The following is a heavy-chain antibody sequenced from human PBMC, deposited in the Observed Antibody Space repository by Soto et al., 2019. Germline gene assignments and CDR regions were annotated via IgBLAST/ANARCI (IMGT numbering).Heavy chain of an antibody. CDR2: IMQDGSEK. CDR3: GRGNSAPDY. CDR1: GFRISTYW. J-gene: IGHJ4*02. V-gene: IGHV3-7*01. D-gene: IGHD4-4*01. Sequence: PGGSLRLSCSVSGFRISTYWMSWVRQSPGKGLEWVANIMQDGSEKQYVDSVKGRFTISRDNAKNSVFLQMNGLRAEDTAVYYCGRGNSAPDYWGLGTLVTVSS.